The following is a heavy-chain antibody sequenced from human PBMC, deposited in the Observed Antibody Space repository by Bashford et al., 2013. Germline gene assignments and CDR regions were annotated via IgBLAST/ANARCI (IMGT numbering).Heavy chain of an antibody. J-gene: IGHJ4*02. CDR1: GYTFTDYY. D-gene: IGHD5-12*01. Sequence: ASVKVSCKTSGYTFTDYYMHWVRQAPGQGLEWMGWINPNSGGTNYAQKFQGRVTMTRDTSISTVYMELSRLTSDDTAVYYCAREATIYHYWGQGALVTVSS. CDR3: AREATIYHY. V-gene: IGHV1-2*02. CDR2: INPNSGGT.